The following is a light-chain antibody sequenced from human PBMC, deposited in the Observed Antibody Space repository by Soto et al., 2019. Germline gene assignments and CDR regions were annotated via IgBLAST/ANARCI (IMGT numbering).Light chain of an antibody. CDR1: QSVGSS. CDR3: QQRSNWPPIP. J-gene: IGKJ5*01. CDR2: DSS. Sequence: TKSAATLSLYPGERATLSCKASQSVGSSLTWYQQKPGQAPRLLLNDSSNRATGIPARFSGSGSGTDLTLTISSLETEDFAVYYCQQRSNWPPIPFCQGTRLEI. V-gene: IGKV3-11*01.